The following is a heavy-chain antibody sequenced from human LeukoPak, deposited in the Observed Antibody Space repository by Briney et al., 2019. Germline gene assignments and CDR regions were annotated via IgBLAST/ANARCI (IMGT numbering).Heavy chain of an antibody. V-gene: IGHV3-48*03. CDR1: GFTFSSSE. J-gene: IGHJ5*01. D-gene: IGHD3-10*01. CDR2: ITSSGGTT. CDR3: ARDQRWFGEFDC. Sequence: PGGSLRLSCAASGFTFSSSEMNWVRQAPGKGLEWVSYITSSGGTTYYADSVKGRFTISRDNARNSLFLQMNSLRAEDTAVYYCARDQRWFGEFDCWGQGTLVTVSS.